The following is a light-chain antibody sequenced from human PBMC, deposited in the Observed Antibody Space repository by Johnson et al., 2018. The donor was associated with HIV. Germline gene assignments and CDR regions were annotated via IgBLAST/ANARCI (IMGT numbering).Light chain of an antibody. Sequence: QSVLTQPPSVSAAPGQKVTISCSGSTSNIGNNYVSWYQQLPGTAPRILIYENDKRPSGIPDRFSGSKSGTSATLGITGLQNGDEADYYCGTWDNSLSAVFGTGTKVTVL. V-gene: IGLV1-51*02. CDR3: GTWDNSLSAV. J-gene: IGLJ1*01. CDR2: END. CDR1: TSNIGNNY.